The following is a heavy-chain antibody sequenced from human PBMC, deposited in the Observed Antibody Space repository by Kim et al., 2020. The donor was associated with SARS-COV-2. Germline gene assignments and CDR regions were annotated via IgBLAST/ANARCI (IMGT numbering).Heavy chain of an antibody. V-gene: IGHV4-30-2*04. CDR3: ASELTVFGP. J-gene: IGHJ5*02. Sequence: RGSTYYNPSLKSRVTISVDTSKNQFSLKLSSVTAADTAVYYCASELTVFGPWGQGTLVTVSS. D-gene: IGHD3-9*01. CDR2: RGST.